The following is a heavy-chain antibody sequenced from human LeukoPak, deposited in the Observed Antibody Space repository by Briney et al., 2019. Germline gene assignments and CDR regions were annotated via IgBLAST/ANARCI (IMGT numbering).Heavy chain of an antibody. CDR2: ISSSSSTI. V-gene: IGHV3-48*02. D-gene: IGHD3/OR15-3a*01. Sequence: GGSPRLSCAASGFTFSSYSMNWVRQAPGKGLEWVSYISSSSSTIYYADSVKGRFTISRDNAKNSLYLQMSSLRDEDTAVYYCARSDYYFDYWGQGTLVTVSS. CDR1: GFTFSSYS. CDR3: ARSDYYFDY. J-gene: IGHJ4*02.